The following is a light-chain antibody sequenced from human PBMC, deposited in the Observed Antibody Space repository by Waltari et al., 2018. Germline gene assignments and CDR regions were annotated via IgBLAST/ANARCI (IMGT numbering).Light chain of an antibody. Sequence: DIQLTQSPSSLSSSVGDSVTITCQASQDISNYLNCYQQKPGKAPKLLIYDASNLETGVPARFSGSGSGTDFTFTISSLQPEDIATYYCQQYDNLPAFGGGTKVEIK. V-gene: IGKV1-33*01. CDR2: DAS. J-gene: IGKJ4*01. CDR1: QDISNY. CDR3: QQYDNLPA.